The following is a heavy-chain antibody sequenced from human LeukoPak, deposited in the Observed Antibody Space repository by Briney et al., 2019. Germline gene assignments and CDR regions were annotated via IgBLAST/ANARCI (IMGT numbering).Heavy chain of an antibody. CDR2: INQDGSQK. V-gene: IGHV3-7*01. Sequence: GGSLRLSCAASGFTFSSYWMSWVRQAPGKGLEWVANINQDGSQKNFVDSVKGGFTISRDNAKNSLYLQMNSLRAEDTAVYYCVRETYSDYWGQGTLVTVSS. CDR1: GFTFSSYW. J-gene: IGHJ4*02. CDR3: VRETYSDY.